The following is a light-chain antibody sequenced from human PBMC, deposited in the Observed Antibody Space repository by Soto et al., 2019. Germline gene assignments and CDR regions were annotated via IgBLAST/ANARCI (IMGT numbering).Light chain of an antibody. Sequence: QSALTQPASVSGSPGQSITIACTGTNRDVGSYNLVSWYQQRPGEAPKLIISEVRNRPSGISYRFTGSKSGNTASLTISGLQAEVEADYYFSSYSTTSTLVFGGGTKLTVL. CDR3: SSYSTTSTLV. V-gene: IGLV2-14*01. CDR2: EVR. J-gene: IGLJ3*02. CDR1: NRDVGSYNL.